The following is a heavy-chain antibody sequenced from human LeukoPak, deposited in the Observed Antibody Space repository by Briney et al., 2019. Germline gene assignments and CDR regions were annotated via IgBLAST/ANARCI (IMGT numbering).Heavy chain of an antibody. CDR1: GYSFTSYW. D-gene: IGHD1-1*01. CDR2: IDPSNSYT. J-gene: IGHJ4*02. Sequence: GESLRISCRGSGYSFTSYWISWVRQMPGKGLEWMGRIDPSNSYTNYSPSFQGHVTISADKSISTAYLQWSSLKASDTAMYYCARRRTGLPDYWGQGTLVTVSS. V-gene: IGHV5-10-1*01. CDR3: ARRRTGLPDY.